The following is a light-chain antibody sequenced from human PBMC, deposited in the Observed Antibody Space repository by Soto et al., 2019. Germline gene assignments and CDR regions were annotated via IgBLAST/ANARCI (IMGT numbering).Light chain of an antibody. Sequence: DIVLTQSPATLSLSPGERATLSCRASQPLSSMLAWYQQKPGQAPRLLIYDASKKAPGIPGRFSGSGSATDFTFTIISLEPEDFAVYYCQQRSDWPLTFGGGTKVDIK. CDR1: QPLSSM. CDR3: QQRSDWPLT. V-gene: IGKV3-11*01. CDR2: DAS. J-gene: IGKJ4*01.